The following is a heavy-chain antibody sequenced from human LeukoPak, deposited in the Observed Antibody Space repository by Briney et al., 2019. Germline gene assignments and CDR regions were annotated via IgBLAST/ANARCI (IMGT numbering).Heavy chain of an antibody. D-gene: IGHD5-18*01. CDR1: GFTFSSYE. CDR2: ISGSGSTI. CDR3: ARVKGGYGAFDP. J-gene: IGHJ5*02. V-gene: IGHV3-48*03. Sequence: GGSLRLSCAASGFTFSSYEMNWVRQAPGKGLEWVSYISGSGSTIYYADSVKGRFTISRDNAKNSLYLQMNSLRAEDTAVYYCARVKGGYGAFDPWGQGTLVTVSS.